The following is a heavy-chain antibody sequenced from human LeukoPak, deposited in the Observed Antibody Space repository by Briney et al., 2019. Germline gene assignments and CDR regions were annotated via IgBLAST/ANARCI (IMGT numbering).Heavy chain of an antibody. CDR1: GGSVSSGSYY. J-gene: IGHJ4*02. CDR2: IYYSGST. CDR3: ARANVWFGELLSFDY. V-gene: IGHV4-61*01. D-gene: IGHD3-10*01. Sequence: SETLSLTCTVSGGSVSSGSYYWSWIRQPPGKGLEWIGYIYYSGSTNYNPSLKSRVTISVDTSKNQFSLKLSSVTAPAASVYYCARANVWFGELLSFDYWGQGTLVTVSS.